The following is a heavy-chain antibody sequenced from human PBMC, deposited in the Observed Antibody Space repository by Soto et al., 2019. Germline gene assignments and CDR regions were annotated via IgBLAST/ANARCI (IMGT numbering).Heavy chain of an antibody. CDR3: ARLGIMRYCISTSCYDLGSPYYYYGMDV. Sequence: GESLKISCKGSGYRFTNYWIGWVRQMPGKGLEWMGIIYPGDSDTRYSPSFQGQVTISADKSINTAYLQWSSLKASDTAMYFCARLGIMRYCISTSCYDLGSPYYYYGMDVWGQGTTVTVSS. D-gene: IGHD2-2*01. CDR1: GYRFTNYW. CDR2: IYPGDSDT. J-gene: IGHJ6*02. V-gene: IGHV5-51*01.